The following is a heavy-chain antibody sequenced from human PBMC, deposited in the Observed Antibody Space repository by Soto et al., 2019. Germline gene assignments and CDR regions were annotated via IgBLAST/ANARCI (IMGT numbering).Heavy chain of an antibody. CDR3: AKLKRRAPVSYFDH. CDR1: GFNFSTSG. V-gene: IGHV3-30*18. CDR2: ISNDGSRQ. D-gene: IGHD1-26*01. J-gene: IGHJ4*02. Sequence: GGSLRLSCAASGFNFSTSGMDWVRQVPGKGLEWVAVISNDGSRQYYAESVKGRFTISRDNSKKIVYLQMNSLRAEDTAVYYCAKLKRRAPVSYFDHWGQGILVTVSS.